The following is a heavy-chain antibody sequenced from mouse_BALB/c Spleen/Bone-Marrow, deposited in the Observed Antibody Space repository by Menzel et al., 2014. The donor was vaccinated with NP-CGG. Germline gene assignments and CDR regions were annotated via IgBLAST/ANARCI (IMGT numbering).Heavy chain of an antibody. Sequence: VQLQQSGPELEKPGASVKISCKASGYSFTGYNMNWVKQTNGKSLEWIGNIDPYYGGISYNQKFKDKATLTVDKSSSPAFLPLKSLASEGSAIHFCSRSIGYWPLTYRGQGTLVPVS. CDR1: GYSFTGYN. CDR3: SRSIGYWPLTY. V-gene: IGHV1S135*01. J-gene: IGHJ3*01. CDR2: IDPYYGGI.